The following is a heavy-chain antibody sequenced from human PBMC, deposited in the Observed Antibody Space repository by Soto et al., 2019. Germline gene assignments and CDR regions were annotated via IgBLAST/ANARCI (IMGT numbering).Heavy chain of an antibody. J-gene: IGHJ4*02. CDR1: GYSLRSYW. Sequence: GESLKISCKTSGYSLRSYWIGWVRQMPGKGLEWMAIIYPGDSNTRYSPSFQGQVTISADKSISTAFLQWSSLKAADSAMYYCARHLHSDSVHITPVSPDYWGQGTLVNVSS. CDR2: IYPGDSNT. V-gene: IGHV5-51*01. D-gene: IGHD4-4*01. CDR3: ARHLHSDSVHITPVSPDY.